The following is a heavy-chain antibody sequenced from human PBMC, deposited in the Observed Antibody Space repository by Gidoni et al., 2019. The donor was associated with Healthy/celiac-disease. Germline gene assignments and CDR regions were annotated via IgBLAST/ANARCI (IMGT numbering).Heavy chain of an antibody. V-gene: IGHV3-74*01. J-gene: IGHJ3*02. CDR3: ARSSTRPNDAFDI. CDR2: INSDGSST. Sequence: EVQLVESGGGLVQPGGSLRLSCAASGFTCISYWMHWVRQAPGKGLVWVSRINSDGSSTSYADSVKGRFTISRDNAKNTLYLQMNSLRAEDTAVYYCARSSTRPNDAFDIWGQGTMVTVSS. D-gene: IGHD2-2*01. CDR1: GFTCISYW.